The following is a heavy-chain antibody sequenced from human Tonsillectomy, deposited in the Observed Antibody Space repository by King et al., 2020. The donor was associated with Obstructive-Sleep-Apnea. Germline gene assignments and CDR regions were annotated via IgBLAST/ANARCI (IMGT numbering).Heavy chain of an antibody. J-gene: IGHJ4*02. V-gene: IGHV1-8*01. D-gene: IGHD3-16*01. CDR3: ARGVYYGRNFDY. Sequence: QLVQSGAEVKKPGASVKVSCKASGYTFTNYDINWVRQVPGQGLEWMGWMNPNSGNTGYAQKFQGRVTMTRNTSITTVYMELSSLRSEDTAVYYCARGVYYGRNFDYWGQGTLVTVSS. CDR1: GYTFTNYD. CDR2: MNPNSGNT.